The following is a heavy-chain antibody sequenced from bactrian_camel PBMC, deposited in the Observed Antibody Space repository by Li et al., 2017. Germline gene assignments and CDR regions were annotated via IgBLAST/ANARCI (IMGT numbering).Heavy chain of an antibody. CDR3: AAHSGTLCSDWTRYRT. J-gene: IGHJ4*01. V-gene: IGHV3S53*01. CDR2: ISTDGST. CDR1: GFTFNRCI. D-gene: IGHD7*01. Sequence: HVQLVESGGGSVQAGGSLTLSCTAPGFTFNRCIMVWYRAAAGKQREWVSSISTDGSTSYADSVKGRYTISADSAKNTVILEMYGLEPGDTGMYYCAAHSGTLCSDWTRYRTWGQGTQVTVS.